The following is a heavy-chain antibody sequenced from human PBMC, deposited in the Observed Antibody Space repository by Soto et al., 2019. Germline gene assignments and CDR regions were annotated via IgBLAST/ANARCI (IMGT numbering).Heavy chain of an antibody. CDR3: ASQYGDYLREPYYYGMDV. Sequence: GGSLRLSCAASGFTFSSYWMHWVRQAPGKGLVWVSRINSDGSSTSYADSVKGRFTISRDNAKNTLYLQMNSLRAEDTAVYYCASQYGDYLREPYYYGMDVWGQGTTVTVSS. CDR1: GFTFSSYW. J-gene: IGHJ6*02. V-gene: IGHV3-74*01. D-gene: IGHD4-17*01. CDR2: INSDGSST.